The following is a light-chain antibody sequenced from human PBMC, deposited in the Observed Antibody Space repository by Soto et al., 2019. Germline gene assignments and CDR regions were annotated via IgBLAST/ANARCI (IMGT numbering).Light chain of an antibody. CDR2: GAS. CDR1: QGITSY. V-gene: IGKV1-9*01. Sequence: IQLTQSPSSLSVSVGDSVTITCRASQGITSYLAWYQQKPGKAPNLLIYGASTRPSGVPSRFSGSGSGTEFTLTINSLQSEDFAIYYCQQNRSYPLTFGGGTKVDIK. J-gene: IGKJ4*01. CDR3: QQNRSYPLT.